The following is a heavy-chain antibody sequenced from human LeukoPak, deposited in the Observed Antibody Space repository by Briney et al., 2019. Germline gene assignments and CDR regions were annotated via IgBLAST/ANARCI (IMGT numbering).Heavy chain of an antibody. D-gene: IGHD6-19*01. V-gene: IGHV4-59*01. J-gene: IGHJ4*02. Sequence: PSETLSLTCAVYGGSFSGYYWSWIRQPPGKGLEWIGYIYYSGSTNYNPSLKSRVTISVDTSKNQFSLKLSSVTAADTAVYYCASSSGWYLDYFDYWGQGTLVTVSS. CDR3: ASSSGWYLDYFDY. CDR1: GGSFSGYY. CDR2: IYYSGST.